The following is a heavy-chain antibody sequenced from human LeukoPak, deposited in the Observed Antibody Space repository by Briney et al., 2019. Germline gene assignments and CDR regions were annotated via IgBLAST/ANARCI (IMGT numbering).Heavy chain of an antibody. V-gene: IGHV3-7*01. CDR3: ARDPAYGAIDY. D-gene: IGHD4-17*01. J-gene: IGHJ4*02. Sequence: RGSLRLSCAASGFRFTDYWMAWVRQAPGKGLEWVANMNIDAKQKKYVDSVKGRFTISRDNAKNSLYLQMNSLRVEDTAVYYCARDPAYGAIDYWGPGTLVTVSS. CDR1: GFRFTDYW. CDR2: MNIDAKQK.